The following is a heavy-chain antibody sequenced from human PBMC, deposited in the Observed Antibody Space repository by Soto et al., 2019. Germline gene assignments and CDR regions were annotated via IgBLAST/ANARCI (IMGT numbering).Heavy chain of an antibody. J-gene: IGHJ4*02. CDR1: GGTFSIYA. D-gene: IGHD1-26*01. CDR3: ARAASGSYFDY. V-gene: IGHV1-69*13. CDR2: IIPIFGTA. Sequence: ASVKVSCKASGGTFSIYASIWVRQAPGQGLEWMGGIIPIFGTANYAQKFQGRVTITADESTSTAYMELSSLRSEDTAVYYCARAASGSYFDYWGQGTLVTVSS.